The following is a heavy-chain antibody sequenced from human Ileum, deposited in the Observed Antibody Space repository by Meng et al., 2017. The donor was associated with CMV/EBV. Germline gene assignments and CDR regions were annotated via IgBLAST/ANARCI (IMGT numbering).Heavy chain of an antibody. Sequence: YTFTGYYMHWVRQAPGQGLEWMGWINPNSGGTNYAQKFQGRVTMTRDTSISTAYMELSRLRSDDTAVYYCARAKGGLSSSWRYGMDVWGQGTTVTVSS. CDR3: ARAKGGLSSSWRYGMDV. CDR2: INPNSGGT. D-gene: IGHD6-13*01. V-gene: IGHV1-2*02. J-gene: IGHJ6*02. CDR1: YTFTGYY.